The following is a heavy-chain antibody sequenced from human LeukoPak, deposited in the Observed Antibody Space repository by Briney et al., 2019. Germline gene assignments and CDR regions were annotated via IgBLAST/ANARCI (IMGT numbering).Heavy chain of an antibody. J-gene: IGHJ1*01. D-gene: IGHD2-21*02. CDR1: GHTFSDYY. CDR3: ARGPEDLAVVVTATEYFPH. Sequence: ASVKASCKTSGHTFSDYYMYWVRQAPGQGPEWMGWINPNSGGTNYAQRFQGRVTMTRGTSINTAYMELRNLRSDDTAVYYCARGPEDLAVVVTATEYFPHWGQGTLVTVSS. V-gene: IGHV1-2*02. CDR2: INPNSGGT.